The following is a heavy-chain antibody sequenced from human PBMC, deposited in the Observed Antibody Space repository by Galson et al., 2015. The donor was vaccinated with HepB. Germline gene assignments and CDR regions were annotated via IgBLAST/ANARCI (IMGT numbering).Heavy chain of an antibody. D-gene: IGHD6-19*01. V-gene: IGHV5-10-1*01. CDR3: ARLPVANGGPDY. CDR1: GYSFANYW. J-gene: IGHJ4*02. Sequence: QSGAEVKKPGESLRISCKGSGYSFANYWISWVRQMPGKGLEWMGRVDPTDSYTDYKPSFQGHVTISADKSIATAYLQWNSLKASDTAIYYRARLPVANGGPDYWCQGTVVT. CDR2: VDPTDSYT.